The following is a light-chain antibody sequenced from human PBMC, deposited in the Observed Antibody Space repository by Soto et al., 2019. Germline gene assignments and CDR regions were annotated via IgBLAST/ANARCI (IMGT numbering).Light chain of an antibody. V-gene: IGKV3-11*01. J-gene: IGKJ1*01. CDR2: DAS. CDR1: QSVSSY. Sequence: EIVLTQSPATLSLSPGERATLSCRASQSVSSYLGWYQQKPGQAPRLLIYDASNRATGIPARFSGSGSGTDFTLTISSLETEDFAIYYCQQRETLGQGTKVDIK. CDR3: QQRET.